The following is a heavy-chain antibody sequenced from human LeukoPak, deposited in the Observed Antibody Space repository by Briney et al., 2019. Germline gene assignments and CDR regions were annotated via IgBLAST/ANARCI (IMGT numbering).Heavy chain of an antibody. Sequence: PPGGSLRLSCAASGFTFSSYAMSWVRQAPGKGLEWVSAISGSGGSTYYADSVKGRFTISRDNSKNTLYLQMNSLRAEDTAVYYCAKEPLAYCGGDCPENWFDPWGQGTLVTVSS. J-gene: IGHJ5*02. CDR3: AKEPLAYCGGDCPENWFDP. D-gene: IGHD2-21*02. CDR2: ISGSGGST. CDR1: GFTFSSYA. V-gene: IGHV3-23*01.